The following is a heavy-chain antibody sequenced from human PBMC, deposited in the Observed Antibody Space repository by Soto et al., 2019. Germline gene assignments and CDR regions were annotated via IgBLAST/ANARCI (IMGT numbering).Heavy chain of an antibody. J-gene: IGHJ4*02. CDR3: ARGRYCTNGVCYRAPLDY. CDR2: INHSGST. V-gene: IGHV4-59*12. CDR1: GGSISSYY. Sequence: PSETLSLTCTVSGGSISSYYWSWIRQPPGKGLEWIGDINHSGSTNYNPSLKSRVTISVDTSKNQFSLKLSSVTAADTAVYYCARGRYCTNGVCYRAPLDYWGQGTLVTVS. D-gene: IGHD2-8*01.